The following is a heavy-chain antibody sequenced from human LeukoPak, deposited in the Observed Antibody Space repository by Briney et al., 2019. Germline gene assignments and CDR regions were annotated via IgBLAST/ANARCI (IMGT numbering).Heavy chain of an antibody. V-gene: IGHV3-15*07. CDR3: TTRSGGGY. CDR1: GFSFYNAW. J-gene: IGHJ4*02. D-gene: IGHD3-10*01. CDR2: IRSNSDGGTI. Sequence: GGSLRLSCATSGFSFYNAWMNWVRQAPGKGLEWVGRIRSNSDGGTIDYAAPVKGRFTLSRDDSKNTLYLQMNSLKTEDTAVYYCTTRSGGGYWGQGTLVTVSS.